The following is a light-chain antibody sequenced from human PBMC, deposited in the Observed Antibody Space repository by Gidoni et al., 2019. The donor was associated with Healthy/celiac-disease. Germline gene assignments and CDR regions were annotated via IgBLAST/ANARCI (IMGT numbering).Light chain of an antibody. CDR3: QSYDSSLSGPYVV. Sequence: QSVLTQPPSVSGAPGQRVTISCTGSSSNIGAGYDVHWYQQLPGTAPKLLIYGNSNRPSGVPYRFSGSKSGTSASLAITGLQAEEEADYYCQSYDSSLSGPYVVFGGGTKLTVL. J-gene: IGLJ2*01. CDR1: SSNIGAGYD. CDR2: GNS. V-gene: IGLV1-40*01.